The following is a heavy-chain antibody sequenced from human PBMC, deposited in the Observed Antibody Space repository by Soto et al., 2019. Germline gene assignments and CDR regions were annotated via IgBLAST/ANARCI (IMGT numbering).Heavy chain of an antibody. Sequence: GASVKVSCKASGYTFTNYAMHWVRQAPGQRLEWMGWINAGNGNTKYSQKFQGRVTITRDTSASTAYMELSSLRSEDTAVYYCAKLWAGGAGTNYYYYYAMDVWGQGTTVTVSS. CDR2: INAGNGNT. CDR1: GYTFTNYA. D-gene: IGHD2-21*01. CDR3: AKLWAGGAGTNYYYYYAMDV. V-gene: IGHV1-3*01. J-gene: IGHJ6*02.